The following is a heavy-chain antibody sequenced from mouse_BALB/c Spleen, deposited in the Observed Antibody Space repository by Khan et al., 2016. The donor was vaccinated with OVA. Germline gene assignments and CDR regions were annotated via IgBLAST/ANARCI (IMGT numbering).Heavy chain of an antibody. V-gene: IGHV2-6-7*01. CDR1: GFSLTGYG. Sequence: QVQLKESGPGLVAPSQSLSITCTVSGFSLTGYGVNWVRQPPGKGLEWLGMIWGDGSTDYNSALKSRLSISKDNSKNQVFLKMNSLQTDDTARYYSARERYYSGRGLAYWGQGTLVTVSA. CDR3: ARERYYSGRGLAY. CDR2: IWGDGST. D-gene: IGHD1-1*01. J-gene: IGHJ3*01.